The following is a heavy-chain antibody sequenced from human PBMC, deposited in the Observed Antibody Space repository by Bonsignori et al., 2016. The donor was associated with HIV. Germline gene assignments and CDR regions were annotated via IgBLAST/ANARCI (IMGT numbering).Heavy chain of an antibody. CDR1: NGSIDSSSSY. CDR3: AKLWIYHYHKSSWIDS. CDR2: TYFDGTT. Sequence: QAQLEESGPGLVKPSETLSLTCTVSNGSIDSSSSYWGWIRQAPGKGLEWIGTTYFDGTTYYNPSLKSRVVIPIDVSNNQFSLRLRSLTAADTAVYYCAKLWIYHYHKSSWIDSWGQGTMVTVSS. J-gene: IGHJ5*01. D-gene: IGHD3-22*01. V-gene: IGHV4-39*01.